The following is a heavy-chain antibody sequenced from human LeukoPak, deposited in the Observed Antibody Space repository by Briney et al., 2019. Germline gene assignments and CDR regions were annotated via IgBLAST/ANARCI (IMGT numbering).Heavy chain of an antibody. J-gene: IGHJ3*02. Sequence: PGGSLRLSCAASGFTFSSYAMHWVRQAPGKGLEWVAVISYDGSNKYYADSAKGRFTISRDNSKNTLYLQMNSLRAGDTAVYYCARELGTGAFDIWGQGTMVTVSS. CDR1: GFTFSSYA. CDR2: ISYDGSNK. V-gene: IGHV3-30*04. CDR3: ARELGTGAFDI. D-gene: IGHD2-8*02.